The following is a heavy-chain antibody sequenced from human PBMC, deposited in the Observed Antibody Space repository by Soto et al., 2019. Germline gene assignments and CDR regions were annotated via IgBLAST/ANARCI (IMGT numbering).Heavy chain of an antibody. V-gene: IGHV3-30-3*01. CDR3: ARRLDTNGYYYPFDY. D-gene: IGHD3-22*01. J-gene: IGHJ4*02. Sequence: GGSLRLSWAASGFTFSSYAMPWVRQAPGKGLEWVAVISYDRSNKFYADSVKGRFTISRDNCKNTLYLQMDSLGAEDTAVYYCARRLDTNGYYYPFDYWGQGTLVTVSS. CDR1: GFTFSSYA. CDR2: ISYDRSNK.